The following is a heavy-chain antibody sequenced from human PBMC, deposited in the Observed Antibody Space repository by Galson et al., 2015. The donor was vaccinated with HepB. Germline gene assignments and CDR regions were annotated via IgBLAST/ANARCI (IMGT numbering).Heavy chain of an antibody. CDR3: ARVFVDTANFDY. Sequence: LTCTVSGGSISSGDYYWSWIRQPPGKGLEWIGYIYYSGSTYYNPSPKSRVTISVDTSKNQFSLKLSSVTAADTAVYYCARVFVDTANFDYWGQGTLVTVSS. CDR1: GGSISSGDYY. D-gene: IGHD5-18*01. J-gene: IGHJ4*02. V-gene: IGHV4-30-4*01. CDR2: IYYSGST.